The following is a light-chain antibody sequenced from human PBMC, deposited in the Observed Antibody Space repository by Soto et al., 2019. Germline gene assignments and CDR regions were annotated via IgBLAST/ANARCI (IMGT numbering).Light chain of an antibody. CDR3: QQYGSSPTWT. V-gene: IGKV3-20*01. CDR2: GAS. Sequence: EIVMTQSPATLSVSPGERATLSCRASQSVNINLAWYQQKPGQAPRLLIYGASSRATGIPDRFSGSGSGTDFTLTISRLEPEDFAVYYCQQYGSSPTWTFGQGTKVDIK. CDR1: QSVNIN. J-gene: IGKJ1*01.